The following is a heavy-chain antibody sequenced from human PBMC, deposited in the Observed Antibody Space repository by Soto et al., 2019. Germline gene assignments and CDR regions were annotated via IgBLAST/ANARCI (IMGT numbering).Heavy chain of an antibody. CDR3: ARSLVNGTYEAFDI. CDR2: IYPGGSDT. J-gene: IGHJ3*02. Sequence: GESLKISCKGSGYNFNRYWIGWVRQMPGKGLEWMGVIYPGGSDTRYSPSLQGQVTISADKSSSAAYLQWSSLQASDTATYYCARSLVNGTYEAFDIWGQGTMVTVSS. V-gene: IGHV5-51*01. CDR1: GYNFNRYW. D-gene: IGHD6-13*01.